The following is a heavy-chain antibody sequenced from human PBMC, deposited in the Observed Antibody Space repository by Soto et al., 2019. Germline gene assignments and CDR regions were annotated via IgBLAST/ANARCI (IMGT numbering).Heavy chain of an antibody. CDR2: INYSGST. CDR1: GGSFSGYY. D-gene: IGHD1-26*01. Sequence: PSETLSLTCAVYGGSFSGYYWSWIRQPPGKGLEWIGEINYSGSTNYNPSLKSRVTISVDTSKNQFSLKLSSVTAADTAVYYCARGLGGSYWSRLRHFDYWGQGTLVTVSS. J-gene: IGHJ4*02. V-gene: IGHV4-34*01. CDR3: ARGLGGSYWSRLRHFDY.